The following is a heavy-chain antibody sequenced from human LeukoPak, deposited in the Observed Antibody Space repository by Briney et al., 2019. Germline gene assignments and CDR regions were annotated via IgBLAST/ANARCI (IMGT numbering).Heavy chain of an antibody. CDR3: ARCRDSSGSLVNF. CDR1: GYTFSNYG. D-gene: IGHD6-19*01. J-gene: IGHJ4*02. CDR2: ISAYNGYT. Sequence: GASVKVACKASGYTFSNYGISWVRQAPGQGLEWMGWISAYNGYTDYAQKFQGRVTMTADTSTSTAYMELRSLESDDTAIYYCARCRDSSGSLVNFWGQGTVVTVSS. V-gene: IGHV1-18*01.